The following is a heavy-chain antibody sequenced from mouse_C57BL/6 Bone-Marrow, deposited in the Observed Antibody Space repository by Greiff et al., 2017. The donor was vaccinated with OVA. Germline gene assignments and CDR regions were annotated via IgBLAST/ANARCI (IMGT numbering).Heavy chain of an antibody. Sequence: VQLKQSVAELVRPGASVKLSCTASGFNIKNTYMHWVKQRPEQGLEWIGRIDPANGNTKYAPKFQGKATITADTSSNTAYLQLSSLTSEDTAIYDCARGWGFRYWYFDVWGTGTTVTVSS. CDR2: IDPANGNT. CDR1: GFNIKNTY. J-gene: IGHJ1*03. CDR3: ARGWGFRYWYFDV. V-gene: IGHV14-3*01. D-gene: IGHD1-1*02.